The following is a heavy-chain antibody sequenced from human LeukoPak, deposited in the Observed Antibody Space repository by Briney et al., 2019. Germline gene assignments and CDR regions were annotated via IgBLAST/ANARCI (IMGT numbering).Heavy chain of an antibody. V-gene: IGHV4-38-2*02. CDR3: AREGHSSGWYLYYYYYYYMDV. J-gene: IGHJ6*03. CDR1: GYSISSGYY. D-gene: IGHD6-19*01. CDR2: IYHSGST. Sequence: SETLSLTCTVSGYSISSGYYWGWIRQPPGKGLEWIGSIYHSGSTYYNPSLKSRVTISVDTSKNQFSLKLSSVTAADTAVYYCAREGHSSGWYLYYYYYYYMDVWGKGTTVTVSS.